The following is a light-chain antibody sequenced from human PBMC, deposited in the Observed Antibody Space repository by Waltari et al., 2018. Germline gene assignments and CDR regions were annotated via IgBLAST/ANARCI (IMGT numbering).Light chain of an antibody. CDR1: RSNIGSNS. CDR3: AAWDASLNGWV. J-gene: IGLJ3*02. Sequence: QSVLTQPPSASGTPGQRVAISCSGTRSNIGSNSVHWYQQLPGTAPKLLTHSNNQRPSGVPDRFPGSKSGTSASLAISGLQSEDEAHYYCAAWDASLNGWVFGGGTKLTVL. CDR2: SNN. V-gene: IGLV1-44*01.